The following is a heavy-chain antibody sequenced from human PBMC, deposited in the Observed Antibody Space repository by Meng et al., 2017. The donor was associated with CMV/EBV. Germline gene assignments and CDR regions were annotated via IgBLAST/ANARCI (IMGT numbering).Heavy chain of an antibody. J-gene: IGHJ6*02. Sequence: SETLSLTCTVSGGSISSYYWSWIRQPPGKGLEWIGSIYYSGSTNYNPSLKSRVTISVDTSKNQFSLKLSSVTAADTAVYYCARMLAPVYGMDVWGQGTTVTVSS. D-gene: IGHD2-8*01. CDR3: ARMLAPVYGMDV. CDR2: IYYSGST. V-gene: IGHV4-59*01. CDR1: GGSISSYY.